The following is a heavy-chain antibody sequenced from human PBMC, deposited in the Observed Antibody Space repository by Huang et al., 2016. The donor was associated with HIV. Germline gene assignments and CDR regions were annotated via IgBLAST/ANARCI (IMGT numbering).Heavy chain of an antibody. CDR1: GFTFTNYV. D-gene: IGHD6-19*01. V-gene: IGHV3-30*04. J-gene: IGHJ5*02. CDR2: RSYDGRNK. CDR3: ARSAVPGDGDWFDP. Sequence: QVQLVESGGGLVQPGRSLRLSCSASGFTFTNYVIPWGRQAPGKGLEGVAFRSYDGRNKFYADSVKGRFTISRDNSKSTLYLLMNSLRVDDTALYYCARSAVPGDGDWFDPWGQGTLVTVSS.